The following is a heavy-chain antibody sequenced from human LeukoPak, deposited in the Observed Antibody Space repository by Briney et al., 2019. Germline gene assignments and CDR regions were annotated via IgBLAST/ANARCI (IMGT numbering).Heavy chain of an antibody. CDR2: ISWNSGSI. J-gene: IGHJ4*02. D-gene: IGHD3-10*01. Sequence: GGSLRLSCAASGFTFDDYAMHWVRQAPGKGLEWVSGISWNSGSIGYADSVKGRFTISRDNAKRSLYLQMNGLRAEDTGVYYCAGRAFESWGQGTLVTVSS. CDR3: AGRAFES. CDR1: GFTFDDYA. V-gene: IGHV3-9*01.